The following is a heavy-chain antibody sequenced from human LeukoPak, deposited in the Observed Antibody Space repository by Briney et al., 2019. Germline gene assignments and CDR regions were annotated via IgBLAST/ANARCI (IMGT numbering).Heavy chain of an antibody. CDR1: GGTFSKHT. CDR3: ARGPVVRGVNDAFDI. CDR2: NIPTFGIA. Sequence: ASVKVSCKASGGTFSKHTITWVRQAPGQGLEWMGRNIPTFGIANYAQKFQGRATITTDESTSTAYMELSSLRSEDTAVYYCARGPVVRGVNDAFDIWGRGTMVTVSS. D-gene: IGHD3-10*01. V-gene: IGHV1-69*05. J-gene: IGHJ3*02.